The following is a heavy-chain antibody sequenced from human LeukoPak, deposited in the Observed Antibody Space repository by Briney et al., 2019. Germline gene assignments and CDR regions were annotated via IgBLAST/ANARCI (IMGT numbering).Heavy chain of an antibody. J-gene: IGHJ4*02. CDR2: INAGNGNT. CDR3: TREGPIAGPDY. CDR1: GYTFTSYA. V-gene: IGHV1-3*01. Sequence: ASVKVSCKASGYTFTSYAMYWVRQAPGQRLEWMGWINAGNGNTKYSQKFQGRVTITRDTSASTAYMELSSLRSEDTAVYYCTREGPIAGPDYWGQGTLVTVSS. D-gene: IGHD2-15*01.